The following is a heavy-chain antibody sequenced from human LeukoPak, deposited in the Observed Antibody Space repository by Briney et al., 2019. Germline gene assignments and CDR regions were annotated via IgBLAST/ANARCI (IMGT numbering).Heavy chain of an antibody. D-gene: IGHD2-2*01. V-gene: IGHV4-38-2*02. CDR3: AREADCRSTSCPFDP. CDR1: GYSISSGYY. CDR2: IYHSGST. Sequence: SETLSLTCTASGYSISSGYYWGWIRQPPGKRLEWIGSIYHSGSTYYNPSLKSRVTISADTSKNQFSLKLSSVTAADTAVYYCAREADCRSTSCPFDPWGQGTLVTVSS. J-gene: IGHJ5*02.